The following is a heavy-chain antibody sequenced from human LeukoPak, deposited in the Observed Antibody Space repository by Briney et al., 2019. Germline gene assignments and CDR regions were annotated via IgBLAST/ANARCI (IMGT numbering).Heavy chain of an antibody. CDR2: ISSSGSTI. D-gene: IGHD6-13*01. CDR3: AREAMGIAAAGAAFDI. Sequence: GGSLRLSCAASGFTFSGYYMSWIRQAPGKGLEWVSYISSSGSTIYYADSVKGRFTISRDNAKNSLSLQMNSLRAEDTAVYYCAREAMGIAAAGAAFDIWGQGTMVTVSS. J-gene: IGHJ3*02. CDR1: GFTFSGYY. V-gene: IGHV3-11*04.